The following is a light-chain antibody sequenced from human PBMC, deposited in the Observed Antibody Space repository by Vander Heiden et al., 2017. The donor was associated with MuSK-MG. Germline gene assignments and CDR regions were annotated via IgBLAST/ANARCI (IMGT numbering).Light chain of an antibody. J-gene: IGKJ5*01. CDR2: KVS. V-gene: IGKV2-30*01. CDR1: QSLVYSDGNTY. CDR3: MQFTYWPQIT. Sequence: DVVMTQSPLSLPVTLGQPASISCRPSQSLVYSDGNTYLNWFQQRPVHAPRRLIYKVSNRDSGVPDRFSGTASGTDFTLKIRRVDAEDVGVYYCMQFTYWPQITFGPWRRLEIK.